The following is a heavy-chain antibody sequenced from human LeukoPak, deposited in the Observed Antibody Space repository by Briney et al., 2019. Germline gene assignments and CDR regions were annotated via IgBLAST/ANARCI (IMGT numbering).Heavy chain of an antibody. V-gene: IGHV4-61*08. Sequence: SETLSLTCTVSGGSISSGGYYWSWIRQPPGKGLEWIGYIYYSGSTNYNPSLKSRVTISVDTSKNQFSLKLSSVTAADTAVYYCARYCSSTSCYADYYYGMDVWGQGTTVTVSS. CDR2: IYYSGST. J-gene: IGHJ6*02. CDR3: ARYCSSTSCYADYYYGMDV. D-gene: IGHD2-2*01. CDR1: GGSISSGGYY.